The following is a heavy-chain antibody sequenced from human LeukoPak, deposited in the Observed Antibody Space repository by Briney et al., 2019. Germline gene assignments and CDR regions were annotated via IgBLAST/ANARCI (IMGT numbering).Heavy chain of an antibody. J-gene: IGHJ4*02. Sequence: PSQTLSLTCTVSGGSISSGSYYWSWIRQPAGKGLEWIGRIYTSGSTNYNPSLKSRVTISVDTSKNQFSLKLSSVTAADTAVYYCARGRYGYVWGGYHFDYWGQGTLVTVSS. V-gene: IGHV4-61*02. CDR1: GGSISSGSYY. CDR2: IYTSGST. D-gene: IGHD3-16*02. CDR3: ARGRYGYVWGGYHFDY.